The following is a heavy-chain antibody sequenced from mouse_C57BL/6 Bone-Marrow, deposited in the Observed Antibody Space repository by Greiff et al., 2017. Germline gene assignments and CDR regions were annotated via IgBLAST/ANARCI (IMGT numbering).Heavy chain of an antibody. Sequence: VQLQESGPGLVAPSQSLSITCTVSGFSLTSYGVDWVRQSPGKGLEWLGVIWGVGSTNYTSALKSRLSISKDNSKSQVFLKMNSLQTDDTAMYYCASGYYGSSYERFAYWGQGTLVTVSA. D-gene: IGHD1-1*01. V-gene: IGHV2-6*01. J-gene: IGHJ3*01. CDR1: GFSLTSYG. CDR2: IWGVGST. CDR3: ASGYYGSSYERFAY.